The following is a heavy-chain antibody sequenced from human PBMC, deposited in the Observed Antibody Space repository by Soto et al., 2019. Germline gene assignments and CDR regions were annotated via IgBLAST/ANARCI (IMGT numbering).Heavy chain of an antibody. Sequence: QVQLVESGGGVVQPGRSLRLSCAASGFTFSKYGMHWVRQAPGKGLEWVAAMSYDGSNKYYADSVKGRFTISRDNSKNTLYVQMNSLRAEDMAVYYCAKGIWGIAAAGTHFDCWGQGTLVTVSS. CDR2: MSYDGSNK. CDR3: AKGIWGIAAAGTHFDC. V-gene: IGHV3-30*18. CDR1: GFTFSKYG. D-gene: IGHD6-13*01. J-gene: IGHJ4*02.